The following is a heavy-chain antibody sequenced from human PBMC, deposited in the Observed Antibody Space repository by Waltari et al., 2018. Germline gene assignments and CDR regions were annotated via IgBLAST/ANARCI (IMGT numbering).Heavy chain of an antibody. CDR2: LNSDGRST. V-gene: IGHV3-74*01. J-gene: IGHJ3*02. CDR1: GFTFNSYW. Sequence: EVQLVESGGGLVQPGGSLSLSCAASGFTFNSYWMHWVRQPLGKGLVWVSRLNSDGRSTSYADSVRGRFTISRDNAKNTLYLQLNSLRAEDTAVYYCARGRDAFDIWGQGTMVTVSS. CDR3: ARGRDAFDI.